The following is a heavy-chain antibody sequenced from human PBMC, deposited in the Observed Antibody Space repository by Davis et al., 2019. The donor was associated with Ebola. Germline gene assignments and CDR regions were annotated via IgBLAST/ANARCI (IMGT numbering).Heavy chain of an antibody. Sequence: MPGGSLRLSCTVSGGSISSSSYYWGWIRQPPGKGLEWIGSIYYSGSTYYNPSLKSRVTISVDTSKNQFSLKLSSVTAADTAVYYCARRSMSLAGPIYYWYFDFWGRGTLVTVSS. D-gene: IGHD6-19*01. CDR1: GGSISSSSYY. CDR3: ARRSMSLAGPIYYWYFDF. CDR2: IYYSGST. V-gene: IGHV4-39*01. J-gene: IGHJ2*01.